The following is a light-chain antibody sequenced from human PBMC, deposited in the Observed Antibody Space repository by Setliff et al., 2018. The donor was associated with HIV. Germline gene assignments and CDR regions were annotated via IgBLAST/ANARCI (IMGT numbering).Light chain of an antibody. V-gene: IGLV2-14*01. J-gene: IGLJ1*01. CDR2: EVS. CDR1: SSDVGGYNY. CDR3: SSYTNSPTVYV. Sequence: QSALTQPASVSGSPGQSITISCTGTSSDVGGYNYVSWYQQHPGKAPKLMIYEVSNRPSGVSYRFSGSKSGNTASLTISGLQAEDEADYYCSSYTNSPTVYVFGTGTKVTVL.